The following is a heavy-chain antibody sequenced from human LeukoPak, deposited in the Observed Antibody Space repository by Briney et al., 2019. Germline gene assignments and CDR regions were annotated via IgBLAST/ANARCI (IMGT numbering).Heavy chain of an antibody. Sequence: GGSLRLSCAASGFTFSSYSMNWVRQAPGKGLEWVSSISSSSSYIYYADSVKGRFTISRDNSKNTLYLQMNSLRAEDTAVYYCARESGSSTYFDYWGQGTLVTVSS. J-gene: IGHJ4*02. CDR3: ARESGSSTYFDY. CDR1: GFTFSSYS. D-gene: IGHD6-13*01. V-gene: IGHV3-21*01. CDR2: ISSSSSYI.